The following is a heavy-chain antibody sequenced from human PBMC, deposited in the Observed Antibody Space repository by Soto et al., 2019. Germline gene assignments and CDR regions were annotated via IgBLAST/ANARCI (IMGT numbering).Heavy chain of an antibody. CDR1: GFTFSSYG. CDR2: ISYDGSNK. Sequence: GGSLRLSCAASGFTFSSYGMHWVRQAPGKGLEWVAVISYDGSNKYYADSVKGRFTISRDNSKNTLYLQMNSLRAEDTAVYYCAKGGSFLTIFGVVHRNYYYYMDVWGKGTTVTVSS. CDR3: AKGGSFLTIFGVVHRNYYYYMDV. V-gene: IGHV3-30*18. J-gene: IGHJ6*03. D-gene: IGHD3-3*01.